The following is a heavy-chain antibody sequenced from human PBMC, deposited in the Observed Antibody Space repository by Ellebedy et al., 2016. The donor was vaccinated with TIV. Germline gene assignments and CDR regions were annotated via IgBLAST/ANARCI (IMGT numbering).Heavy chain of an antibody. Sequence: GGSLRLXCAASGFTFSSYAMSWVRQAPGKGLEWVSAISGSGGSTYYADSVKGRFTISRDNSKNTLYLQMNSLRAEDTAVYYCAISRKNLGLTQKDYWGQGTLVTVSS. CDR1: GFTFSSYA. J-gene: IGHJ4*02. D-gene: IGHD1-14*01. CDR3: AISRKNLGLTQKDY. CDR2: ISGSGGST. V-gene: IGHV3-23*01.